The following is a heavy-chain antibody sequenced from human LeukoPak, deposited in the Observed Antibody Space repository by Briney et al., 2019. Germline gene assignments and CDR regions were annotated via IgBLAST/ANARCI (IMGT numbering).Heavy chain of an antibody. J-gene: IGHJ4*02. CDR3: ATATGDGGGFDY. V-gene: IGHV1-24*01. Sequence: ASVKVSCKASGGTFSSYAISWVRQAPGKGLEWMGGFDPEDGETIYAQKFQGRVTMTEDTSTDTAYMELSSLRSEDTAVYYCATATGDGGGFDYWGQGTLVTVSS. CDR2: FDPEDGET. CDR1: GGTFSSYA. D-gene: IGHD7-27*01.